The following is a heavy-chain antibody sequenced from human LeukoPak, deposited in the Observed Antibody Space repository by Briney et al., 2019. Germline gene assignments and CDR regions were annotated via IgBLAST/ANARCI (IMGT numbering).Heavy chain of an antibody. CDR2: INPNSGGT. D-gene: IGHD3-22*01. CDR1: GYTFTGYY. J-gene: IGHJ6*02. Sequence: GASVKVSCKASGYTFTGYYMHWVRQAPGQGLEWMGWINPNSGGTNYAQKFQGWVTMTRDTSISTAYMELSRLRSDDTAVYYCARGYYDSSGYYYKGYYYGMDVWGQGTTVTVSS. CDR3: ARGYYDSSGYYYKGYYYGMDV. V-gene: IGHV1-2*04.